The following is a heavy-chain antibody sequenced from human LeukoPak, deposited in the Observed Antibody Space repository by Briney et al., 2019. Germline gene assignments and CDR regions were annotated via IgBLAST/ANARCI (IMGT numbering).Heavy chain of an antibody. CDR2: ISTGSSYI. J-gene: IGHJ6*03. CDR1: GFTFSSYS. V-gene: IGHV3-21*01. D-gene: IGHD1-26*01. Sequence: GGSLRLSCAASGFTFSSYSIHWVRQAPGKGLEWVSSISTGSSYIYYADSVKGRFTISRDNAKNSLHLQMNSLRAEDTAVYYCARGCSGMYCNFYYMDVWGKGTTVTVSS. CDR3: ARGCSGMYCNFYYMDV.